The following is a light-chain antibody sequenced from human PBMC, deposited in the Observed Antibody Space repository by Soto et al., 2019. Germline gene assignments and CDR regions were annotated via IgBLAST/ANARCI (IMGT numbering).Light chain of an antibody. CDR1: NSNFGADYD. V-gene: IGLV1-40*01. CDR2: GNS. Sequence: QSVLTQPPSVSGAPGQRVTISCTGSNSNFGADYDVHWYQHLPGTAPKLLMYGNSNRPSGVPDRFSGSKSGTSASLGITGLQAEDEADYYCQSYDSSLSAWVFGGGTKVTVL. J-gene: IGLJ3*02. CDR3: QSYDSSLSAWV.